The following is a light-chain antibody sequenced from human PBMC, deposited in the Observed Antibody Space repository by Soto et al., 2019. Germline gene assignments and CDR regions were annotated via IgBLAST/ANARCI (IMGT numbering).Light chain of an antibody. CDR2: GNS. CDR1: RSNIGAGYD. Sequence: QSVLTQPPSVSGAPGQRVTISCTESRSNIGAGYDVHWYQQLPGTAPKLLIYGNSNRPSGVPDRFSGAKSGTSASLAITGLQAEDEADYSCQSEDSSLSVVFGGGTKVTVL. J-gene: IGLJ2*01. CDR3: QSEDSSLSVV. V-gene: IGLV1-40*01.